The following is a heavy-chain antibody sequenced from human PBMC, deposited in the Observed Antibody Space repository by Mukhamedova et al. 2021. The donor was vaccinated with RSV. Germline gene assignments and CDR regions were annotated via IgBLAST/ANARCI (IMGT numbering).Heavy chain of an antibody. CDR3: ARGQSGDGDFDY. Sequence: GSTTYNPSLKSRVTISVDTSRNQFSLEVTSVTAADTAVYYCARGQSGDGDFDYWGQGTLVTVSS. CDR2: GST. D-gene: IGHD2-21*02. J-gene: IGHJ4*02. V-gene: IGHV4-59*09.